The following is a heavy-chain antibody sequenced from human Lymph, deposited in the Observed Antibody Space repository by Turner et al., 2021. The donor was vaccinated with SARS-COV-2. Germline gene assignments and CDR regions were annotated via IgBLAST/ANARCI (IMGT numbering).Heavy chain of an antibody. V-gene: IGHV3-23*01. CDR3: AKQAVTGTRTFYYFDY. D-gene: IGHD6-19*01. CDR2: MSGGGGST. CDR1: GVTFSSYA. Sequence: EVQLLESGGGLVQPGGSLRLSCAASGVTFSSYAMSWVRQAPGKALEWGSGMSGGGGSTYYADSVKGRLTISRDNSKNTLYLQMNSLRAEDTAVYYCAKQAVTGTRTFYYFDYWGQGTLVTVSS. J-gene: IGHJ4*02.